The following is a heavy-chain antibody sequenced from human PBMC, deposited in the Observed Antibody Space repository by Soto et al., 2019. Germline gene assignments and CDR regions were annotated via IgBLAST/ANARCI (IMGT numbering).Heavy chain of an antibody. J-gene: IGHJ4*02. V-gene: IGHV1-69*12. Sequence: QVQLVQSGAEVKKPGSSVKVSCKASGGTFSSYAISWVRQAPGQGLEWMGGIIPIFGTANYAQKFQGRVTSTADESTGTAYMALSSLSSEGTAVYYWARARPSDGYNFDHWGQGTLVTVSS. CDR3: ARARPSDGYNFDH. CDR1: GGTFSSYA. CDR2: IIPIFGTA. D-gene: IGHD5-18*01.